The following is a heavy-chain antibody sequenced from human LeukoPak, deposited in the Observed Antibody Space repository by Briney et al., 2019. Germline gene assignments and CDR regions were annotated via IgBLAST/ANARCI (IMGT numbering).Heavy chain of an antibody. Sequence: ASVKVSCKVSGYTLTELSMHWVRQAPGKGLEWMGGFDPEDGETIYAQKFQGRVTMTTDTSTSTAYMELRSLRSDDTAVYYCARVRSSSWYFDYWGQGTLVTVSS. J-gene: IGHJ4*02. CDR3: ARVRSSSWYFDY. D-gene: IGHD6-13*01. V-gene: IGHV1-24*01. CDR2: FDPEDGET. CDR1: GYTLTELS.